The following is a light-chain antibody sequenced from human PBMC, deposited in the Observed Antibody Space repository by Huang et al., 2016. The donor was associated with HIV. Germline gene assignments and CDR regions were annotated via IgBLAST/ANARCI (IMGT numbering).Light chain of an antibody. Sequence: QLTQSPPSLSASVGDTIIISCRASQDIGTSLAWYQQKTGRAPKLLISGASTLQTGFPSRCSGDSAGTFFTLFITGLQPKDFATYYCQQLHTYPITFGQGTRLDIK. V-gene: IGKV1-13*02. J-gene: IGKJ5*01. CDR3: QQLHTYPIT. CDR2: GAS. CDR1: QDIGTS.